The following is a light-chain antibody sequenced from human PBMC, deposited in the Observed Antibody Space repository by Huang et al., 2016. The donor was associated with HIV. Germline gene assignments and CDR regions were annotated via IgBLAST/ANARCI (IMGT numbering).Light chain of an antibody. V-gene: IGKV4-1*01. CDR1: QPVLYSSNKKHVPMNF. Sequence: DIVMTQFPDSLAVPLGERATISCVSSQPVLYSSNKKHVPMNFLAWYQKKPGQPPKLRIYWASSRASGVPDRFSGSGSGTDFTLTISSLQAEDVAVYYCQQHYTTPWTFGQGTKVEIK. CDR2: WAS. J-gene: IGKJ1*01. CDR3: QQHYTTPWT.